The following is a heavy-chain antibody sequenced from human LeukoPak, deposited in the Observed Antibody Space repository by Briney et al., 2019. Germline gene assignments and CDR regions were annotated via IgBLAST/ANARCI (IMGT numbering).Heavy chain of an antibody. J-gene: IGHJ4*02. V-gene: IGHV7-4-1*02. CDR3: ARGGIGYCSDGTCYFDY. D-gene: IGHD2-15*01. Sequence: ASVKVSCKASGYTFTSYYIHWMRQAPGQGLEWMGWINTNTGNPTYAQGFTGRIVFSLDTSVSTAYLQISSLKAEDTAVYYCARGGIGYCSDGTCYFDYWGQGTLVTVSS. CDR2: INTNTGNP. CDR1: GYTFTSYY.